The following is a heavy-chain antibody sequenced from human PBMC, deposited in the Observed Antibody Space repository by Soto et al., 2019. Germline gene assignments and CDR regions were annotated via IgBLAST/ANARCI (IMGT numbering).Heavy chain of an antibody. CDR2: ISGSGGST. CDR1: GFTFSSFG. Sequence: PGGSLRLSCGGTGFTFSSFGMTWVRQAPGRGLEWVSTISGSGGSTSYADSVKGRFSISRDNAEGSLHLQLNSLRVDDTAVYYCAGATGSFILDWGQGTLVTVSS. CDR3: AGATGSFILD. D-gene: IGHD2-15*01. J-gene: IGHJ4*02. V-gene: IGHV3-23*01.